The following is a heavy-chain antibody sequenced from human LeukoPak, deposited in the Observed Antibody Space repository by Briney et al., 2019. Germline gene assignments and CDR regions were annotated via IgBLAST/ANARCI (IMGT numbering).Heavy chain of an antibody. CDR2: IYYSGST. CDR1: GGSISSGDYY. V-gene: IGHV4-30-4*01. CDR3: ARVTTSDTNDAFDI. J-gene: IGHJ3*02. D-gene: IGHD2/OR15-2a*01. Sequence: SQTLSLTCTVSGGSISSGDYYWSWIRQPPGKGLEWIGYIYYSGSTYYNPSLKSRVTISVDTSKNQFSLKLSSVTAADTAVYYCARVTTSDTNDAFDIWGQGTMVTVSS.